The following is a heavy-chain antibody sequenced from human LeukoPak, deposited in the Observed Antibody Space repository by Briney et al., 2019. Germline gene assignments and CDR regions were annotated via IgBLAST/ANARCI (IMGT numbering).Heavy chain of an antibody. CDR2: IRQDGSEK. CDR1: GFTFTTYW. V-gene: IGHV3-7*01. CDR3: SNGIYDISY. D-gene: IGHD2/OR15-2a*01. Sequence: PGGSLRLSCTASGFTFTTYWMAWVRQTPGKGLEWVANIRQDGSEKYYAESVRGRFTISRDNAKNSLYLQMNSLRAEDTAVYYCSNGIYDISYWGQGTLVTVSS. J-gene: IGHJ4*02.